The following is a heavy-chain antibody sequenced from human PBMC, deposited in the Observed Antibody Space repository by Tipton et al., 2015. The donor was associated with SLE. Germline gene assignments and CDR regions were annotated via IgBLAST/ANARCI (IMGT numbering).Heavy chain of an antibody. J-gene: IGHJ5*02. V-gene: IGHV4-4*07. CDR2: IYTSGST. D-gene: IGHD2-15*01. CDR3: ARALGYCSGGSCHSGFDP. Sequence: TLSLTCTVSGGSISSYYWSWIRQPAGKGLEWIGRIYTSGSTNYNPSLKSRVTMSVDTSKNQFSLKLSSVTAADTAVYYCARALGYCSGGSCHSGFDPWGQRTLVAVSS. CDR1: GGSISSYY.